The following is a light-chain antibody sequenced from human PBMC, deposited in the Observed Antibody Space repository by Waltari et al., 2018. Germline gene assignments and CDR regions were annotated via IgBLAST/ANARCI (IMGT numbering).Light chain of an antibody. J-gene: IGLJ3*02. CDR2: DVS. V-gene: IGLV2-14*03. CDR1: RSDVGDYNY. CDR3: SSFTSKRTVV. Sequence: QSALTQPASVSGSPVQSITISCSGSRSDVGDYNYVSWYQQHPGKAPKLLIYDVSKRHSGASNRFSGSKSGNTASLTLSGLQAEDEADYYCSSFTSKRTVVFGGGTKVTVL.